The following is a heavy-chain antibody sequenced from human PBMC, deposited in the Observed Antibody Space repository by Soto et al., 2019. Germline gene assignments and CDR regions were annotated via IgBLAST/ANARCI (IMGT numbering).Heavy chain of an antibody. CDR1: GFTFSSYG. J-gene: IGHJ6*02. CDR3: ARDPNYDTPYGMDV. Sequence: PGGSLRLSCAASGFTFSSYGMHWVRQAPGKGLEWAAVIWYDGSNKYYADSVKGRFTISRDNSKNTLYLQMNSLRAEDTAVYYCARDPNYDTPYGMDVWGQGTTVTVSS. V-gene: IGHV3-33*08. CDR2: IWYDGSNK. D-gene: IGHD3-9*01.